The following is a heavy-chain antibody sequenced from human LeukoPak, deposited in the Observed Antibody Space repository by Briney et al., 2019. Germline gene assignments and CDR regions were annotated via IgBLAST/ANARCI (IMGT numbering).Heavy chain of an antibody. D-gene: IGHD3-22*01. V-gene: IGHV3-7*01. Sequence: GGSLRLCCAASGLTFSSYWMSWVRQAPGKGLEWVASIKQDESEKYYVDSLKSRITISRDNAKNSLFLQVNSLRAEDTAVYYCARQGYYDRSGYYSWGQGTLVTVSS. CDR2: IKQDESEK. CDR3: ARQGYYDRSGYYS. CDR1: GLTFSSYW. J-gene: IGHJ4*02.